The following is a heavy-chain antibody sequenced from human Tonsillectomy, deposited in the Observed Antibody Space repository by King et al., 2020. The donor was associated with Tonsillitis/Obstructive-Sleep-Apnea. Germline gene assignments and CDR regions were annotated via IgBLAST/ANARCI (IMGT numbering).Heavy chain of an antibody. CDR1: GFTFSTYG. CDR2: IWYDGSNK. Sequence: VQLVESGGGVVQPGRSLRLSCAASGFTFSTYGMHWVRQAPGKGLEWVAVIWYDGSNKYYADSVKGRFTISRDNSKNTLYLQMNSLRAEDTAVYYCASSRENTDYWGQGTLVTVSS. J-gene: IGHJ4*02. CDR3: ASSRENTDY. D-gene: IGHD1/OR15-1a*01. V-gene: IGHV3-33*01.